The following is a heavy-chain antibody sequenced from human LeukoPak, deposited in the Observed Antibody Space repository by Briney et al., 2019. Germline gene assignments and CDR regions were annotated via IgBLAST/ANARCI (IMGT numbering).Heavy chain of an antibody. J-gene: IGHJ4*02. CDR1: GGSISSGSYY. V-gene: IGHV4-61*02. CDR2: IYTSGST. D-gene: IGHD1-26*01. Sequence: PSETLSLTCTVSGGSISSGSYYWSWIRQPAGKGLEWIGRIYTSGSTNYNPSLKSRVTISVDTSKNQFSLSLRFVTAADTAVYYCAGSGSYDFDYWGQGTLVTVSS. CDR3: AGSGSYDFDY.